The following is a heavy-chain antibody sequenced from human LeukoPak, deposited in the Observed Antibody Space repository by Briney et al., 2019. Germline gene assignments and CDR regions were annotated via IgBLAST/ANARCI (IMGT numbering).Heavy chain of an antibody. D-gene: IGHD2-15*01. CDR2: ISGSGSTI. V-gene: IGHV3-48*01. J-gene: IGHJ4*02. CDR3: ARDLPFGYSIDY. CDR1: GFTFSNFG. Sequence: GGSLRLSCAASGFTFSNFGMSWVRQAPGKGLEWVSSISGSGSTIYYADSAKGRFTISRDNAKNSLYLQMNSLRAEDTAVYYCARDLPFGYSIDYWGQGTLVTVSS.